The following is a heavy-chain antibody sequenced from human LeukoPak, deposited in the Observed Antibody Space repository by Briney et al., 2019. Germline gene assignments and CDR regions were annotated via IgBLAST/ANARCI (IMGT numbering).Heavy chain of an antibody. CDR2: IHTIGGT. CDR1: GGAISSGSYY. Sequence: SETLSLTCTVSGGAISSGSYYRSWIREPPEKRLERVGRIHTIGGTHYTPSLKSRVTISVDTSKNQFSLTLSSVTAADTAVYYCARGSVYSNYARGYYYYYMDVWGKGTTVTVSS. V-gene: IGHV4-61*02. D-gene: IGHD4-11*01. J-gene: IGHJ6*03. CDR3: ARGSVYSNYARGYYYYYMDV.